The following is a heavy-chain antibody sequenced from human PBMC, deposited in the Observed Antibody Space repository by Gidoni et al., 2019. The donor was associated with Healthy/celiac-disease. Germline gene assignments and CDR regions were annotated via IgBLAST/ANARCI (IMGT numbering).Heavy chain of an antibody. CDR1: GGTFSSYA. J-gene: IGHJ6*02. CDR2: IIPIFGTA. D-gene: IGHD2-15*01. V-gene: IGHV1-69*01. Sequence: QVQLVQSGAEVKKPGSSVKVSCKASGGTFSSYAISWVRQAPGQGLEWMGGIIPIFGTANYAQKFQGRVTITADESTSTAYMELSSLRSEDTAVYYCARDCSGGSCYPGYYYYGMDVWGQGTTVTVSS. CDR3: ARDCSGGSCYPGYYYYGMDV.